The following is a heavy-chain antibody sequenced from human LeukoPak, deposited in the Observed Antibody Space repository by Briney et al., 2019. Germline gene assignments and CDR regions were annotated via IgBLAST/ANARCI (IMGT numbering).Heavy chain of an antibody. D-gene: IGHD5-24*01. J-gene: IGHJ4*02. V-gene: IGHV4-30-4*01. CDR1: GGSISSGDYY. CDR2: IYYSGST. Sequence: SETLSLTCTVSGGSISSGDYYWSWIRQPPGKGLEWIGYIYYSGSTYYNPSLKSRVTISVDTSKNQFSLKLSSATAADTAVYYCARIRRDGYNYDYWGQGTLVTVSS. CDR3: ARIRRDGYNYDY.